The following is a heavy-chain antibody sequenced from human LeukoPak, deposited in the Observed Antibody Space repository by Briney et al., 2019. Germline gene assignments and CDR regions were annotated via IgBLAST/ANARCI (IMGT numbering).Heavy chain of an antibody. J-gene: IGHJ4*02. Sequence: PGRSLRLSCEPHGFTFSKYGMHWVRQPPGKGLEWVAFISYGETEKQHPDSVKGRFAISRDDSKSTLFLQMTSLRDEDTAIYYCAKVHGWGRQLGYYFDYWGQGTLVTVSS. CDR1: GFTFSKYG. CDR2: ISYGETEK. D-gene: IGHD2-15*01. V-gene: IGHV3-33*06. CDR3: AKVHGWGRQLGYYFDY.